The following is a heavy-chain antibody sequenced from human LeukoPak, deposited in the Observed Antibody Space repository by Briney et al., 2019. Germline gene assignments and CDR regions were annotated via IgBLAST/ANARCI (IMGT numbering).Heavy chain of an antibody. CDR3: AREHPGDYYDSSGPTYYFDY. CDR2: IWYDGSNK. V-gene: IGHV3-33*01. D-gene: IGHD3-22*01. J-gene: IGHJ4*02. CDR1: GFTFSSYG. Sequence: PGGSLRLSCAASGFTFSSYGMHWVRQAPGKGLEWVAVIWYDGSNKYYADSVKGRFTISRDNSKNTLYLQMNSLRAEDTAVYYCAREHPGDYYDSSGPTYYFDYWGQGTLVTVSS.